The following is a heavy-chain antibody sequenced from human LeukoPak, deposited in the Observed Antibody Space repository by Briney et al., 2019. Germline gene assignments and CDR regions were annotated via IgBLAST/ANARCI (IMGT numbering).Heavy chain of an antibody. CDR3: ARYSITAAISWFDP. D-gene: IGHD6-13*01. V-gene: IGHV4-4*07. Sequence: SETLSLTCTVSGGSISTYYWTWIRQPAGKGLEWIERIYTSGSTNYNPSLKSRVTMSIDTSKNQFSLKLSSVTAADTAVYYCARYSITAAISWFDPWGQGTLVTVSS. CDR1: GGSISTYY. CDR2: IYTSGST. J-gene: IGHJ5*02.